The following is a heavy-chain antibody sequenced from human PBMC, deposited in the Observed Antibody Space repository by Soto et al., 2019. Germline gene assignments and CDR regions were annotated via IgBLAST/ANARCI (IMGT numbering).Heavy chain of an antibody. CDR3: ARMATSGTLNWFDP. CDR2: MNPNSGNT. Sequence: ASVKVSCKASGYTFGNNNISWVRQATGQGLEWMGWMNPNSGNTGYAQKFQGRVSMTRNTSITTAYLELSSLRSDDTAIYYCARMATSGTLNWFDPWGQGTLVTVSS. CDR1: GYTFGNNN. V-gene: IGHV1-8*01. J-gene: IGHJ5*02.